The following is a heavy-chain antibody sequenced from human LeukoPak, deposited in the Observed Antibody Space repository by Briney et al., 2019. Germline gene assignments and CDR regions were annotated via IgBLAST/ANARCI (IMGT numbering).Heavy chain of an antibody. CDR3: ARGRDGYNWGYFDY. CDR2: INHSGST. V-gene: IGHV4-34*01. CDR1: GGSFSGYY. Sequence: PSETLSLTCAVYGGSFSGYYWSWIRQPPGKGLEWIGEINHSGSTNYNPSLKSRVTISVDTSKNQFSLKLSSVAAADTAVYYCARGRDGYNWGYFDYWGQGTLVTVSS. J-gene: IGHJ4*02. D-gene: IGHD5-24*01.